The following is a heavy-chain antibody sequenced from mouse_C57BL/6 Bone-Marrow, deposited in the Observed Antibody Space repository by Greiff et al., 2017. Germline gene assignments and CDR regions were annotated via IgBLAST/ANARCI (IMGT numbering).Heavy chain of an antibody. CDR1: GYTFTDYN. D-gene: IGHD3-3*01. Sequence: VQLQQSGPELVKPGASVKMSCKASGYTFTDYNMHWVKQSHGKSLEWIGYINPNNGGTSYHQKFKGKATLTVNKSSSTAYMELRSLTSEDSAVYYCARPGRRRYFDVWGTGTTVTVSS. J-gene: IGHJ1*03. CDR2: INPNNGGT. V-gene: IGHV1-22*01. CDR3: ARPGRRRYFDV.